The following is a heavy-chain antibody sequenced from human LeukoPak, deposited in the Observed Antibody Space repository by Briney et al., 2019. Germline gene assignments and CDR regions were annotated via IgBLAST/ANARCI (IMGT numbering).Heavy chain of an antibody. D-gene: IGHD3-10*01. CDR2: IYYSGST. CDR1: GGSISSSSYY. CDR3: ASFVGRGGGDY. J-gene: IGHJ4*02. Sequence: SETLSLTCTVSGGSISSSSYYWGWIRQPPGKGLEWIGSIYYSGSTYYNPSLKSRVTISVDTSKNQFSLKLSPVTAADTAVYYCASFVGRGGGDYWGQGTLVTVSS. V-gene: IGHV4-39*01.